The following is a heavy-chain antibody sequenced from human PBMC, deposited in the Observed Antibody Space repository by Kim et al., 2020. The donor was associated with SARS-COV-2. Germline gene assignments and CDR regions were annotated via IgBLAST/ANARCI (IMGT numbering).Heavy chain of an antibody. Sequence: WGSLRLSCVASGFTFSSYWMHWVRQPPGKGLVWVSRINSDWSSTSYADSVKGRFTISRDNAKNTLYLQMNSLRAEDTAVYYCAVQWLGDYYYYGVDVWGQGTTVTVSS. CDR1: GFTFSSYW. V-gene: IGHV3-74*01. J-gene: IGHJ6*02. CDR2: INSDWSST. CDR3: AVQWLGDYYYYGVDV. D-gene: IGHD6-19*01.